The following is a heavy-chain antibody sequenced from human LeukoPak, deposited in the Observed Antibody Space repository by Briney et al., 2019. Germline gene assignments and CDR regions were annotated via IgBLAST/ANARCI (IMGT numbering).Heavy chain of an antibody. Sequence: ASVKVSCKASGYTFTGYYMHWVRQAPGQGLEWMGWINPNSGGTNYAQKFQGRVTMTRDTSISTAYMELSRLRSEDTVVYYCARSPVGARTLDYWGQGTLVTVSS. CDR3: ARSPVGARTLDY. D-gene: IGHD5-12*01. V-gene: IGHV1-2*02. CDR1: GYTFTGYY. J-gene: IGHJ4*02. CDR2: INPNSGGT.